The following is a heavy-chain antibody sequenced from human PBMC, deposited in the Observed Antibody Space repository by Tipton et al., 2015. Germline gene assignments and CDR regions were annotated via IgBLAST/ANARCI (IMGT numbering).Heavy chain of an antibody. Sequence: SLRLSCAASGFTFSSYAMSWVRQAPGKGLEWVSAISGSGDSTYYVDSVRGRFTISRDNSKNTLYLQMNSLRVEGTAVYYCAKGLDCGGDCYAYWGQGTLVTASS. V-gene: IGHV3-23*01. CDR1: GFTFSSYA. CDR3: AKGLDCGGDCYAY. J-gene: IGHJ4*02. CDR2: ISGSGDST. D-gene: IGHD2-21*01.